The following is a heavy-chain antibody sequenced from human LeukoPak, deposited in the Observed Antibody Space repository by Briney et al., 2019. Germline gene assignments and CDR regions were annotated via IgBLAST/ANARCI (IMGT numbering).Heavy chain of an antibody. CDR2: ISPSGITT. CDR1: GFTFSDYY. V-gene: IGHV3-11*04. D-gene: IGHD1-26*01. J-gene: IGHJ4*02. CDR3: ARAYTGSFSGTLEY. Sequence: GGSLRLSRAASGFTFSDYYMTWIRQAPGKGLEWVSYISPSGITTYYTDSVKGRFTISRDNAKNSLSLQINSLRVEDTAVYYCARAYTGSFSGTLEYWGRGTLVAVSS.